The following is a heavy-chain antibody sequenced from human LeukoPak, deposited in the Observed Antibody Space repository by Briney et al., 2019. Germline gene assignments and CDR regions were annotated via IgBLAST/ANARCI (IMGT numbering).Heavy chain of an antibody. CDR3: ARAESSSGWYYFDY. V-gene: IGHV1-18*01. J-gene: IGHJ4*02. CDR1: GYTFTSYG. Sequence: ASVKVSCKASGYTFTSYGISWVRQAPGQGLEWMGWISAYNGNTNYAQKLQGRVTMTTDTSTSTAYMELRSLRSDDTAVYYCARAESSSGWYYFDYWGQGTLVTVSS. CDR2: ISAYNGNT. D-gene: IGHD6-19*01.